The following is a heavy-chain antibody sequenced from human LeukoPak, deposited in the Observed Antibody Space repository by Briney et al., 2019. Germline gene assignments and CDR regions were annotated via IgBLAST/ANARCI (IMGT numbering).Heavy chain of an antibody. D-gene: IGHD5-24*01. V-gene: IGHV3-7*05. J-gene: IGHJ4*02. Sequence: GGSLRLSCTASGFTFSRYRMSWVRQAPGKGLEWVANIKQDGSEKYYVDSVKGRFTISKDNAENTQYLQMNSMRAEDTAVYYCARDLYRGMPTMMFVSWGQGTLVTVSS. CDR1: GFTFSRYR. CDR3: ARDLYRGMPTMMFVS. CDR2: IKQDGSEK.